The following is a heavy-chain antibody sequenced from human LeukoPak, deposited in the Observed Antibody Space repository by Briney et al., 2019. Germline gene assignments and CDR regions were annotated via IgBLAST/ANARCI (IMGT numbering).Heavy chain of an antibody. CDR2: ISSSSSYI. CDR3: ARGVAVAGKEDC. J-gene: IGHJ4*02. CDR1: GFTFSSYS. Sequence: GGSLRLSCAASGFTFSSYSMNWVRQAPGKGLEWVSSISSSSSYIYYADSVKGRFTISRDNAKNSLYLQMNSLRAEDTAVYYCARGVAVAGKEDCWGQGTLVTVSS. D-gene: IGHD6-19*01. V-gene: IGHV3-21*01.